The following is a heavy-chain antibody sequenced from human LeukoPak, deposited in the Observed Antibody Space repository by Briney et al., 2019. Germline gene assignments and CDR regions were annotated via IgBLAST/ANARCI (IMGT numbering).Heavy chain of an antibody. D-gene: IGHD1-1*01. J-gene: IGHJ4*02. CDR2: IYTSGST. CDR3: ARGNWNCKFDY. CDR1: GASISSGSYY. V-gene: IGHV4-61*02. Sequence: SETLSLTCTVSGASISSGSYYWSWIRQPAGKGLEWIGRIYTSGSTTYNPSLKSRVTISVDTSKNQFSLKLSSVTAADTAVYYCARGNWNCKFDYWGQGTLVTVSS.